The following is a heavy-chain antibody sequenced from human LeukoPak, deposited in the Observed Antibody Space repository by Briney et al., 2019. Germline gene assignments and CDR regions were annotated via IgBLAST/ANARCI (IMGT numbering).Heavy chain of an antibody. CDR2: ISSSSSTI. Sequence: PGGSLRLSCAASGFTFSSSSMNWVRQAPGKGLEWVSYISSSSSTIYYADSVKGRFTISRDNAKNSLYLQMNSLRAEDTAVYYCATLGTGSYQRHYYGMDVWGQGTTVTVSS. J-gene: IGHJ6*01. D-gene: IGHD1-26*01. CDR1: GFTFSSSS. CDR3: ATLGTGSYQRHYYGMDV. V-gene: IGHV3-48*04.